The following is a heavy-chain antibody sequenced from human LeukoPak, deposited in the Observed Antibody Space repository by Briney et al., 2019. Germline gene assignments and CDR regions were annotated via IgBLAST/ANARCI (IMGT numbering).Heavy chain of an antibody. J-gene: IGHJ4*02. CDR3: ARPQDGYNGFDC. V-gene: IGHV3-74*01. D-gene: IGHD5-24*01. CDR1: GFTFTSSW. CDR2: INSDGSNR. Sequence: GGSLRLSCAASGFTFTSSWMHWVRQAPGKGLVRVSRINSDGSNRNYADSVKGRFTISRDNAKNALYLQMDSLRAEDAAVYYCARPQDGYNGFDCWGQGTLVTVSS.